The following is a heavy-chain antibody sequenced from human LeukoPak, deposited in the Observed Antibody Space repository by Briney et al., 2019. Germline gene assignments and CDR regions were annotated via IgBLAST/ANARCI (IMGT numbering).Heavy chain of an antibody. V-gene: IGHV3-30*02. CDR2: IRNDGSNK. CDR1: GFTFSSYG. Sequence: GGSLRLSCAASGFTFSSYGIHWVRQAPGKGLEWVAFIRNDGSNKYYADSVKGRFTISRDNSKNTLYLQMNSLRAEDTALYYCAKDGGYSYGSFEDYWGQGTLVTVSS. J-gene: IGHJ4*02. CDR3: AKDGGYSYGSFEDY. D-gene: IGHD5-18*01.